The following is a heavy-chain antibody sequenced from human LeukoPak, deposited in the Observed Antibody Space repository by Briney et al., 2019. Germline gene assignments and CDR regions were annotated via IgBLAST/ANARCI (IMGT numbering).Heavy chain of an antibody. J-gene: IGHJ4*02. CDR1: GGSISSYY. Sequence: SETLSLTCTVSGGSISSYYWSWLRRPAGKGLEWIGRMYTSGSTNYNPSLKSRVTMSVDTSKNQFSLKLSSVTAADTAVYYCAREGEYSSSSGAYYFDSWGQGTLVTVSS. CDR2: MYTSGST. CDR3: AREGEYSSSSGAYYFDS. V-gene: IGHV4-4*07. D-gene: IGHD6-6*01.